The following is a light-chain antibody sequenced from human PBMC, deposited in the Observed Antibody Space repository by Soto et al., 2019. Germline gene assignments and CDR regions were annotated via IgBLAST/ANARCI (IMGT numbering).Light chain of an antibody. V-gene: IGLV1-47*01. Sequence: QSVLTQPPSASGTPGQRVTISCSGSSSNIGSNYVYWYQQLPGTAPKRLIYRNNQRPSGGPDRFSGSKSGTSASLAVSGPRSEDEADYYCAAWDDSLSGPVFGGGTQLTVL. CDR2: RNN. J-gene: IGLJ7*01. CDR3: AAWDDSLSGPV. CDR1: SSNIGSNY.